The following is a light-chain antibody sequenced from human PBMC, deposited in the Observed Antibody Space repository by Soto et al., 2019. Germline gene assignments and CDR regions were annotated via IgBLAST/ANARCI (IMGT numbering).Light chain of an antibody. Sequence: EVVLTQSPATLSLSPGERATLSCRASQSVSSYLSWYQQKPGQAPRLLMSDASNRASGTPARFTGSGSGTDFTLTISSLEPEDCAVYYCQQRGKWPLTFGGGTKVEIK. J-gene: IGKJ4*01. V-gene: IGKV3-11*01. CDR1: QSVSSY. CDR2: DAS. CDR3: QQRGKWPLT.